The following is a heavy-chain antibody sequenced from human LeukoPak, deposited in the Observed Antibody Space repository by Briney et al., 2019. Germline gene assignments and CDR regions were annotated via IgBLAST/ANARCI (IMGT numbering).Heavy chain of an antibody. CDR1: GGSISSYY. CDR3: ARAPWAPIVATISSWFDP. CDR2: INHSGST. D-gene: IGHD5-12*01. J-gene: IGHJ5*02. V-gene: IGHV4-34*01. Sequence: SETLSLTCTVSGGSISSYYWSWIRQPPGKGLEWIGEINHSGSTNYNPSLKSRVTISVDTSKNQFSLKLSSVTAADTAVYYCARAPWAPIVATISSWFDPWGQGTLVTVSS.